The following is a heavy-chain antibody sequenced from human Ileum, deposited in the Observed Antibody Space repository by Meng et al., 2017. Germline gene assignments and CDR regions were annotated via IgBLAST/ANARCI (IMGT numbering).Heavy chain of an antibody. J-gene: IGHJ5*02. D-gene: IGHD3-3*01. CDR3: ARENTIFGVVWGSWFDP. Sequence: QVQLQESGPGLVKPSQTLSLTCTVSGGSISSGDYYWSWIRQPPGKGLEWIGYIYYSGSTYYNPSLKSRVTISVDTSKNQFSLKLSSVTDADTAVYYCARENTIFGVVWGSWFDPWGQGTLVTVSS. V-gene: IGHV4-30-4*01. CDR1: GGSISSGDYY. CDR2: IYYSGST.